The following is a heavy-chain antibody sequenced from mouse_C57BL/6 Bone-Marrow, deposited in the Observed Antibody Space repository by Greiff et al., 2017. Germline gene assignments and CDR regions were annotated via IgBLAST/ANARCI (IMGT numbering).Heavy chain of an antibody. CDR2: IRNKANNHAT. CDR3: TRQYTNCDWYFDV. CDR1: GFTFSDAW. J-gene: IGHJ1*03. D-gene: IGHD2-5*01. V-gene: IGHV6-6*01. Sequence: DVQLQESGGGLVQPGGSMKLSCAASGFTFSDAWMDWVRQSPEKGLEWVAEIRNKANNHATYYAESVKGRFTISRDDSKSSVYLQMNSLRAEDTGIYYCTRQYTNCDWYFDVWGTGTTVTVSS.